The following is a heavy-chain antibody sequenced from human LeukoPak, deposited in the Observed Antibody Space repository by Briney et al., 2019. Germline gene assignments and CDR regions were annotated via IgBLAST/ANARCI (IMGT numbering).Heavy chain of an antibody. V-gene: IGHV3-48*03. CDR1: GFTFSNYA. Sequence: PGGSLRLSCAASGFTFSNYAMNRVRQAPGKGLEWISYINSGGSTIYYADSVKGRFTISRDNAKNSLSLQMNSLRAEDTAVYYCASRGLTEFHYFDFWGPGTLVTVSS. J-gene: IGHJ4*02. CDR2: INSGGSTI. D-gene: IGHD3-10*01. CDR3: ASRGLTEFHYFDF.